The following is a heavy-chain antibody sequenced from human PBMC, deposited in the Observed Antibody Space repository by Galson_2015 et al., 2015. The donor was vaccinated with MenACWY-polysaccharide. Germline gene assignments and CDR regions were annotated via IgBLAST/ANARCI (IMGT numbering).Heavy chain of an antibody. D-gene: IGHD3-10*02. V-gene: IGHV3-33*08. CDR2: IQYDGSQK. Sequence: SLRLSCAASGFTFSSYLMSWVRQAPGKGLEWVAVIQYDGSQKQYTDSVRGRFSISRDNSKNTLYLEMNSLRAEDTALYYCAREGSRIVFHAFDIWGQGTMVIVSS. J-gene: IGHJ3*02. CDR1: GFTFSSYL. CDR3: AREGSRIVFHAFDI.